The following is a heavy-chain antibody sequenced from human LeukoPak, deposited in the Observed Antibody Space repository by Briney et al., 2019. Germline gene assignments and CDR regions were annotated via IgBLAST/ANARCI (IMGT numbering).Heavy chain of an antibody. J-gene: IGHJ4*02. CDR3: ARELPGIAAANFDY. CDR2: INAGNGNT. D-gene: IGHD6-13*01. CDR1: GYTFTSYA. Sequence: GASVTVSCKASGYTFTSYAMHWVRQAPGQRLEWMGWINAGNGNTKYSQKFQGRVTITRDTSASTAYMELSSLRSEDTAVYYCARELPGIAAANFDYWGQGTLVTVSS. V-gene: IGHV1-3*01.